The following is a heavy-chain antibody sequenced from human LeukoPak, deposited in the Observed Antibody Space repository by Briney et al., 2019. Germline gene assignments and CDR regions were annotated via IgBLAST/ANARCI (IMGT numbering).Heavy chain of an antibody. D-gene: IGHD3-10*01. J-gene: IGHJ5*02. Sequence: ASVKVSCKASGYTFTSYDVHWVRQATGQGLEWMGWLNPNSGDTGYAQKFKGRVTMTRNTSISTAYMELSSLRSDDTAVYYCARGHDSGFDPWGQGTLVTVSS. CDR2: LNPNSGDT. V-gene: IGHV1-8*01. CDR3: ARGHDSGFDP. CDR1: GYTFTSYD.